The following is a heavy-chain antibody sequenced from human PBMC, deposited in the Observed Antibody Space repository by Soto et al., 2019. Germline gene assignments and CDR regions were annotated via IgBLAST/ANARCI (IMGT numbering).Heavy chain of an antibody. CDR3: ASYDDSSGWTAFDI. CDR2: ISAYNGNT. D-gene: IGHD3-22*01. V-gene: IGHV1-18*01. J-gene: IGHJ3*02. Sequence: GASVNVSCKASGYTFTSYGISWVRQAPGQGLEWMGWISAYNGNTNYAQKLQGRVTMTTDTSTSTAYMELRSLRSDDTAVYYCASYDDSSGWTAFDIWGQGTMVTVSS. CDR1: GYTFTSYG.